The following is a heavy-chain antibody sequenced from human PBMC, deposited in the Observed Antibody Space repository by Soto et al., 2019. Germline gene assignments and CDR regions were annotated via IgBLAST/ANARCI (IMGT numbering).Heavy chain of an antibody. CDR1: GFTFNNYA. V-gene: IGHV3-23*01. CDR3: AKGRGGSGSLTPRVDF. CDR2: ISGGGDTT. Sequence: EVQLLESGGGLVQPGGSLRLSCAASGFTFNNYAMTWVRQAPGKGLEWVSAISGGGDTTSYADSVKGRFTVSRDGSNNTLYLQMSSLSAEATALYYCAKGRGGSGSLTPRVDFWGQGTLVTVSS. D-gene: IGHD3-10*01. J-gene: IGHJ4*02.